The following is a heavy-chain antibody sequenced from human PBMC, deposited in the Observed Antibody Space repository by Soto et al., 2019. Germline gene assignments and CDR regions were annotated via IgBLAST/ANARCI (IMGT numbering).Heavy chain of an antibody. J-gene: IGHJ5*02. D-gene: IGHD3-3*01. CDR3: ARRKNGAYYDFWSGSPGWFDP. CDR2: IYYSGST. V-gene: IGHV4-39*01. CDR1: GGSISSSSYY. Sequence: SSETLSLTCTVSGGSISSSSYYWGWIRQPPGKGLEWIGSIYYSGSTYYNPSLKSRVTISVDTSKNQFSLKLSSVTAADTAVYYCARRKNGAYYDFWSGSPGWFDPWGQGTLVTVSS.